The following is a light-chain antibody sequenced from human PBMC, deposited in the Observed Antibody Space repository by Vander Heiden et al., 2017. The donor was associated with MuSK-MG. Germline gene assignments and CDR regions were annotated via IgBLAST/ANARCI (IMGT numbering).Light chain of an antibody. CDR3: QQSYTIPT. CDR1: LSLTTY. V-gene: IGKV1-39*01. Sequence: DIQMTQFPSSLSASVGDRVIITCRASLSLTTYVHWYQQKPGKAPKLLIYSASTLQSGVPSRFSGSGSGTDFTLTISRLQPEDFATYYCQQSYTIPTFGQGTKVEI. CDR2: SAS. J-gene: IGKJ1*01.